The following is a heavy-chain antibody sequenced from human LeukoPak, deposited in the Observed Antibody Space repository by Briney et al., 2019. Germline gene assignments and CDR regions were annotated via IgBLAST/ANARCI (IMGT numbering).Heavy chain of an antibody. Sequence: PGGSLRLSCAAFGFDFSDYYMNWIRQAPGKGLEWVSSVSSSSYYIYYADSVKGRFTISRDNAKNSLYLQVNSLRAEDTAVYYCTRDFYGWSFDYWGLGTLVTVSS. D-gene: IGHD3-10*01. V-gene: IGHV3-11*06. CDR3: TRDFYGWSFDY. CDR1: GFDFSDYY. J-gene: IGHJ4*02. CDR2: VSSSSYYI.